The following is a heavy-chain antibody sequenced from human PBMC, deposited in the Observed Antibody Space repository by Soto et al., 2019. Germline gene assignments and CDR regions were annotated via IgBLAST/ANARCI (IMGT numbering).Heavy chain of an antibody. Sequence: XESLRLSCAASGFTFSSYAMSWVRQAPGKGLEWVSAISGSGGSTYYADSVKGRFTISRDNSKNTLYLQMNSLRAEDTAVYYCAKGVIGYYFDYWGQGTLVTVSS. CDR1: GFTFSSYA. CDR3: AKGVIGYYFDY. V-gene: IGHV3-23*01. J-gene: IGHJ4*02. D-gene: IGHD2-21*01. CDR2: ISGSGGST.